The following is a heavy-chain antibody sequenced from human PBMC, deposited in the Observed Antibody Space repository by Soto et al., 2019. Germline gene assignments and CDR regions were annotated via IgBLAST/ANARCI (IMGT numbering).Heavy chain of an antibody. Sequence: GGSLRLSCAASEFTFSTYWMTWVCQAPGKGLEWVANIEGDGNEKNYVDSVKGRFTVSRDNAKRSLYLQMNSLRVEDTAVYYCVRGLYTGSPHFFYWGQGTLVTVSS. J-gene: IGHJ4*02. CDR2: IEGDGNEK. V-gene: IGHV3-7*05. CDR3: VRGLYTGSPHFFY. CDR1: EFTFSTYW. D-gene: IGHD1-1*01.